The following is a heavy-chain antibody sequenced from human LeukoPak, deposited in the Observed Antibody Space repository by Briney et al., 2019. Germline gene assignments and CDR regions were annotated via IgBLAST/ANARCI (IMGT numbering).Heavy chain of an antibody. CDR3: ARGDNVLLWFGESDNWFDP. Sequence: SQTLSLTCAISGDSVSSNSVTWNWIRQSPSRGLEWLGRTYYRSKWYNDYAVSVKSRITINPDTSKNQFSLQLNSVTPEDTAVYYCARGDNVLLWFGESDNWFDPWGQGTLVTVSS. D-gene: IGHD3-10*01. J-gene: IGHJ5*02. CDR1: GDSVSSNSVT. CDR2: TYYRSKWYN. V-gene: IGHV6-1*01.